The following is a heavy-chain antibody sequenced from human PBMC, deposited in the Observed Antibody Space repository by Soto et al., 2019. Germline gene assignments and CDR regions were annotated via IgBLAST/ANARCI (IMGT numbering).Heavy chain of an antibody. V-gene: IGHV1-69*13. CDR3: ARALRPEYSSSYLGSYYYYGMDV. CDR1: GGTFSSYA. Sequence: SVKVSCKASGGTFSSYAISWVRQAPGQGLEWMGGIIPIFGTANYAQKFQGRVTITADESTSTAYMELSSLRSKDTAVYYCARALRPEYSSSYLGSYYYYGMDVWGQGTTVTVSS. CDR2: IIPIFGTA. J-gene: IGHJ6*02. D-gene: IGHD6-6*01.